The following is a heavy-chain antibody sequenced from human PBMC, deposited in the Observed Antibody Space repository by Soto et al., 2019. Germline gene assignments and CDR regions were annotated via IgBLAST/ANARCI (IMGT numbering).Heavy chain of an antibody. V-gene: IGHV3-30*14. CDR1: GFTFSTYA. CDR2: ISYDGSNE. J-gene: IGHJ6*02. CDR3: AREAPMDV. Sequence: GGSLRLSCAASGFTFSTYAMHWVRQAPGKGLDWVAFISYDGSNEYYADSVKGRFTISRDNSKNTLYLEMSSLRADDTAVYYCAREAPMDVWGQGTTVTVSS.